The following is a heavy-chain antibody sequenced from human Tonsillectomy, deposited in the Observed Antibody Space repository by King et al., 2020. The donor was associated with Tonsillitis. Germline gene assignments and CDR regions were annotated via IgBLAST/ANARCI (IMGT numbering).Heavy chain of an antibody. Sequence: VQLVESGGGLVKPGGSLRLSCAASGFTFSSYSMNWVRQAPGKGLEWVSSISSSRSYIYYADSVKGRFNISRDNAKNSLYLQMNSLRAEDTAVYYCARIPQLGGDDYWGQGTLVTVSS. D-gene: IGHD5-24*01. CDR3: ARIPQLGGDDY. CDR2: ISSSRSYI. V-gene: IGHV3-21*01. J-gene: IGHJ4*02. CDR1: GFTFSSYS.